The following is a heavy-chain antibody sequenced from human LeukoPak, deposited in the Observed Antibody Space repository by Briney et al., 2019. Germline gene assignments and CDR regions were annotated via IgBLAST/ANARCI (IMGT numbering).Heavy chain of an antibody. V-gene: IGHV4-59*01. CDR3: AREGRDSSIFDP. Sequence: PSETLSFTCTVSGGSISSYYWSWIRQPPGKGLEWIGYIYYSGSTNYNPSLKSRVTISVDTSKNQFSLKLSSVTAADTAVYYCAREGRDSSIFDPWGQGTLVTVSS. CDR2: IYYSGST. D-gene: IGHD6-13*01. CDR1: GGSISSYY. J-gene: IGHJ5*02.